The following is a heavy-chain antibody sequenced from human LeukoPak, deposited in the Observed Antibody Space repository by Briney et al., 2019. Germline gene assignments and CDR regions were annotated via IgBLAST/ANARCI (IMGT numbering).Heavy chain of an antibody. V-gene: IGHV4-39*01. CDR3: ARHEALGAFDI. CDR1: GGSISTSSYY. Sequence: ETLSLTCTVSGGSISTSSYYWGWIRQPPGKGLEWIGSIYYSGSTYYNPSLKSRVTISVDTSKNQFSLELSSVTAADTAIYSCARHEALGAFDIWGQGTMVTVPS. CDR2: IYYSGST. J-gene: IGHJ3*02. D-gene: IGHD7-27*01.